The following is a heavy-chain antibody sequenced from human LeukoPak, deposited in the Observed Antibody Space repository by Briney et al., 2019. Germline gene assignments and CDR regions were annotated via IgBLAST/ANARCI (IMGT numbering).Heavy chain of an antibody. Sequence: GASVKVSCKASGYTFTSYYMHWVRQAPGQGLEWMGIINPSGGSTSYAQKFQGRVTMTRDTSTSTVYMELSSLRSEDTAVYYCARDIVVVVAATGTFDYWGQGTLVTVSS. CDR3: ARDIVVVVAATGTFDY. V-gene: IGHV1-46*01. CDR1: GYTFTSYY. CDR2: INPSGGST. D-gene: IGHD2-15*01. J-gene: IGHJ4*02.